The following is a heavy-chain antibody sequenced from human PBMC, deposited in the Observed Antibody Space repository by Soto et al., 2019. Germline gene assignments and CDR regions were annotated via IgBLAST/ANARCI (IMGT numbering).Heavy chain of an antibody. D-gene: IGHD5-18*01. CDR1: GYTFTSYY. CDR3: ARGEGIQLWSIPYYYYGMDV. Sequence: QVQLVQSGAEVKKPGASVKVSCKASGYTFTSYYMHWVRQAPGQGLEWMGIINPSGGSTSYAQKSQGRVTMTRDTSTSTVYMELSSLRSEDTAVYYCARGEGIQLWSIPYYYYGMDVWGQGTTVTVSS. V-gene: IGHV1-46*01. J-gene: IGHJ6*02. CDR2: INPSGGST.